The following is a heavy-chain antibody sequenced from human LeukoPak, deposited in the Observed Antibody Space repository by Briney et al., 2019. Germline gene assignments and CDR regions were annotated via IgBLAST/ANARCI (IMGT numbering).Heavy chain of an antibody. Sequence: SETLSLTCTVSGGSISSGSYYWSWIRQPAGKGLEWIGRIYTSGSTNYNPSLKSRVTISVDTSKNQFSLKLSSLTAADTAVYYCTRERIAVAGTFDYWGQGTLVTVSS. J-gene: IGHJ4*02. CDR1: GGSISSGSYY. D-gene: IGHD6-19*01. CDR2: IYTSGST. CDR3: TRERIAVAGTFDY. V-gene: IGHV4-61*02.